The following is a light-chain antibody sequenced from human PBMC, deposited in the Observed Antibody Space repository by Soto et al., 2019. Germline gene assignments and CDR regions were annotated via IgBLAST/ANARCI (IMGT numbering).Light chain of an antibody. J-gene: IGKJ4*01. CDR1: QSVLYSSNNKNY. CDR3: QQYYSTPLT. V-gene: IGKV4-1*01. CDR2: WAS. Sequence: DXVMTQSQDSLAVSLGERATINCNSSQSVLYSSNNKNYLAWYQQKPGQPPKLLIYWASTRESGVPERFSGSGSGTDFTLTISSLQAEDVAVYYCQQYYSTPLTFGGGTKVDIK.